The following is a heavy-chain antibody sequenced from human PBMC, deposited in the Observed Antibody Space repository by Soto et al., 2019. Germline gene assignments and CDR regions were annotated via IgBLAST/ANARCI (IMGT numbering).Heavy chain of an antibody. J-gene: IGHJ6*02. Sequence: QVQLQETGPGLVKPSQTLSLTCTVSGGSISSGGYYWSWIRQHPGKGLEWIGYIYYSGSTYYNPSLKSRVTKTVDTSKTQTSRKLSSVNAADTAVYYLARVCGGDCRNGMDVWGQGTTVTVSS. CDR2: IYYSGST. V-gene: IGHV4-31*03. D-gene: IGHD2-21*02. CDR3: ARVCGGDCRNGMDV. CDR1: GGSISSGGYY.